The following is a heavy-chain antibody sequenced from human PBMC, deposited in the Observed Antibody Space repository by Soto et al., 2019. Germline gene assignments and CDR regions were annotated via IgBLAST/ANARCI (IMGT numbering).Heavy chain of an antibody. V-gene: IGHV4-31*03. CDR1: GGSISSGGYY. J-gene: IGHJ4*02. Sequence: SETLSLTYTVSGGSISSGGYYWSWIRQHPGKGLEWIGYIYYSGSTYYNPSLKSRVTISVDTSKNQFSLKLSSVTAADTAVYYCASTYDSSGYLDYWGQGTLVTVSS. D-gene: IGHD3-22*01. CDR2: IYYSGST. CDR3: ASTYDSSGYLDY.